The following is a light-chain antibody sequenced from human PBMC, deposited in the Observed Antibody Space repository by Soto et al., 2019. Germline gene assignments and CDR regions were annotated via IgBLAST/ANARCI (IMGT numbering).Light chain of an antibody. CDR2: GAS. Sequence: AIQMTQSPSSLSASVGDRVTISCRASQGIGNALGWYQQKPGKPPKVLIYGASNLQSGVPPRFSGNGSGTDFTLAIRSMQTEDYASYYCLQDINYPWTFGQGTKVDIK. CDR1: QGIGNA. V-gene: IGKV1-6*01. CDR3: LQDINYPWT. J-gene: IGKJ1*01.